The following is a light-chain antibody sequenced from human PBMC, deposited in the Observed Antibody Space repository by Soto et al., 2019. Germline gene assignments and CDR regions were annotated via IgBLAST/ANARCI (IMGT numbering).Light chain of an antibody. CDR3: QQYNASPRT. Sequence: EIVLTQSPGTLSLSPGERATLSCRASQSITSRYFAWYQQKPGQAPGLLIYGVSNRATGIPDRFSGSGSGTDFTLTISRLEPEDFAVYYCQQYNASPRTFGQGTKLEIK. J-gene: IGKJ2*01. CDR2: GVS. CDR1: QSITSRY. V-gene: IGKV3-20*01.